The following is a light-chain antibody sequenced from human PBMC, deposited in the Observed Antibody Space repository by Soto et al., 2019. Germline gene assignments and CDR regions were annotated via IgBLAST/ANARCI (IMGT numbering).Light chain of an antibody. CDR2: GAS. V-gene: IGKV3-20*01. Sequence: EIAFTQSPGTLALSPGERATLSCRASQSVSSSYIASYQQKPGQAPRLLIYGASSRATGIPDRFSGSGSGTDFTRTINSLEPEDFADYFCQHRAGWPPALTFGGGTKVDI. J-gene: IGKJ4*01. CDR3: QHRAGWPPALT. CDR1: QSVSSSY.